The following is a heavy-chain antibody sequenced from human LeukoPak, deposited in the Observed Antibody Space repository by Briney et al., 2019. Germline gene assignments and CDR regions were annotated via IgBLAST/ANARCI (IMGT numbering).Heavy chain of an antibody. V-gene: IGHV4-59*08. Sequence: PSETQSLTCTVSGGSISSDYWSWIRQPPGKGLEWIGYVYYSGITNYNPSLKSRVTISVGTSKNHFSLKLTSVTAADTAVYYCARLLGWSGPIHWFDSWCRGTLVTVSS. J-gene: IGHJ5*01. D-gene: IGHD3-3*01. CDR2: VYYSGIT. CDR3: ARLLGWSGPIHWFDS. CDR1: GGSISSDY.